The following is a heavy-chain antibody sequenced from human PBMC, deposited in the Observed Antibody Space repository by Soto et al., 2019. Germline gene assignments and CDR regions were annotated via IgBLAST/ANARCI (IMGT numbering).Heavy chain of an antibody. CDR1: GFTFSSYG. CDR3: AKAEGYDYIWGSYPGSVAFDI. J-gene: IGHJ3*02. Sequence: QVQLVESGGGVVQPGRSLRLSCAASGFTFSSYGMHWVRQAPGKGLEWVAVISYDGSNKYYADSVKGRFTISRDNSKNTLYLQMNSLRAEDTAVYYCAKAEGYDYIWGSYPGSVAFDIWGQGTMVTVSS. CDR2: ISYDGSNK. V-gene: IGHV3-30*18. D-gene: IGHD3-16*02.